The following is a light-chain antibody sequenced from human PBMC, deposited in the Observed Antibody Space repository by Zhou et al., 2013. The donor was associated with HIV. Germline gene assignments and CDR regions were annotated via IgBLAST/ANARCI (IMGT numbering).Light chain of an antibody. V-gene: IGKV1-9*01. CDR2: AAS. J-gene: IGKJ4*01. CDR1: QGISGY. CDR3: QQLNSYPLT. Sequence: DIQLTQSPSFLSASVGDRVTITCRASQGISGYLAWYQQKPGTAPKVLIYAASTLQSGVPSRFSGAGSGTEFTLTISSLQPEDFATYYCQQLNSYPLTFGGGTKVEIK.